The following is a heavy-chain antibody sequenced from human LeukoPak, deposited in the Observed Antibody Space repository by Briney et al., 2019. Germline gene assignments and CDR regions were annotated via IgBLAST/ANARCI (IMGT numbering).Heavy chain of an antibody. V-gene: IGHV4-39*07. CDR2: GDYSGGK. Sequence: SETLSLTCTVSGDSFSSVTDYWAWIRQPPGKGLEWIASGDYSGGKYYNPSLESRVAISTDMSKSQISLKLTSVTGADTAVYYCARGRWQQLGGPGARRLEYYFDYWGQGTLVTVSS. J-gene: IGHJ4*02. D-gene: IGHD6-13*01. CDR3: ARGRWQQLGGPGARRLEYYFDY. CDR1: GDSFSSVTDY.